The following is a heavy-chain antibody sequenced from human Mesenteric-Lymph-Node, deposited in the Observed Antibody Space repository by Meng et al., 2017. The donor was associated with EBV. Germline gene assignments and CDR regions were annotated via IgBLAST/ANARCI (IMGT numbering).Heavy chain of an antibody. Sequence: QLQLVQPGAELKKPGASVEVSCKASGYTFTNYGINWVRQAPGQGIEWMGGISPYNGNTYSAQKFPGRVTMTTDTSTDTAYIELRSLRSDDTALYSCARDGSGDGCTFDYWGQGTLVTVSS. J-gene: IGHJ4*02. CDR1: GYTFTNYG. D-gene: IGHD5-24*01. CDR2: ISPYNGNT. V-gene: IGHV1-18*01. CDR3: ARDGSGDGCTFDY.